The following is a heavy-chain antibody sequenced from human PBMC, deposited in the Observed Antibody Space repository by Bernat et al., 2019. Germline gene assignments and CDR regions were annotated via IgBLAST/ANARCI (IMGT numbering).Heavy chain of an antibody. J-gene: IGHJ4*02. V-gene: IGHV3-48*01. D-gene: IGHD1-26*01. CDR2: ISSSSSTI. CDR3: ASGATILY. CDR1: GFTFSSYS. Sequence: VQLVESGGGVVQPGGSLRLSCAASGFTFSSYSMNWVRQAPGKGLEWVSYISSSSSTIYYADSVKGRFTISRDNAKNSLYLQMNSLRAEDTAVYYCASGATILYWGQGTLVTVSS.